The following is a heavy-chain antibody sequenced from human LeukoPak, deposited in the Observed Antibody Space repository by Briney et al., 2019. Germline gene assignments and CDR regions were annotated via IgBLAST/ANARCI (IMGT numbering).Heavy chain of an antibody. CDR2: ISTDGTNK. Sequence: GSSLRLSCEASGFYFSEHGMHWVRQAPGKGLEYVAVISTDGTNKFYGDPVKGRFTISRDDSENTLYLQMDNLTTEDTAVYYCARDWARGNSYFLDFWGQGTLVTVSS. J-gene: IGHJ4*02. CDR3: ARDWARGNSYFLDF. V-gene: IGHV3-30*03. CDR1: GFYFSEHG. D-gene: IGHD4-23*01.